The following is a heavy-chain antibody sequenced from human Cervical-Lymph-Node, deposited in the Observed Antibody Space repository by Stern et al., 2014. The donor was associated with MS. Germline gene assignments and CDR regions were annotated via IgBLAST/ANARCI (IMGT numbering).Heavy chain of an antibody. CDR1: GFTFSSYS. V-gene: IGHV3-48*02. CDR3: ARDRWITIFGVAPPYNWFDP. D-gene: IGHD3-3*01. CDR2: ISSSSSTI. J-gene: IGHJ5*02. Sequence: EDQLVESGGGLVQPGGSLRLSCAASGFTFSSYSMNWVRQAPGKGLEWVSYISSSSSTIYYADSVKGRFTISRDNAKNSLYLQMNSLRDEDTAVYYCARDRWITIFGVAPPYNWFDPWGQGTLVTVSS.